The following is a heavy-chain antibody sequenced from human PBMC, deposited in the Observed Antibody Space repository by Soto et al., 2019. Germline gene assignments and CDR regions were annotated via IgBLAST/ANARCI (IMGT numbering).Heavy chain of an antibody. D-gene: IGHD2-15*01. J-gene: IGHJ6*02. V-gene: IGHV1-8*01. CDR3: ARICSGGSCSLWYYYGMDV. CDR1: GYTFTSYD. Sequence: ASVKVSCKASGYTFTSYDINWVRQATGQGLEWMGWMNPNSGNTGYAQKFQGRVTMTRNTSISTAYMELSSLRSEDTAVYYCARICSGGSCSLWYYYGMDVWGQGTTVTVSS. CDR2: MNPNSGNT.